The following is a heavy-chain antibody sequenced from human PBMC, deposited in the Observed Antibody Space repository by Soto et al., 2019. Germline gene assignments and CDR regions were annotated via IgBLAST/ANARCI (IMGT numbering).Heavy chain of an antibody. D-gene: IGHD3-22*01. J-gene: IGHJ5*02. CDR1: GGTFSSYA. Sequence: QVQLVQSGAEVKKPGSSVKVSCKASGGTFSSYAISWVRQAPGQGLEWMGGIIPIFGTANYAQKFQGRVTITXXEXTXXAYMELSSLRSEDTAVYYCARDGDSSGYYPNWFDPWGQGTLVTVSS. CDR2: IIPIFGTA. CDR3: ARDGDSSGYYPNWFDP. V-gene: IGHV1-69*05.